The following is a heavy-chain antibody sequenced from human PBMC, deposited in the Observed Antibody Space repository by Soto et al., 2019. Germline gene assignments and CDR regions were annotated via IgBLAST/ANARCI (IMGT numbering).Heavy chain of an antibody. Sequence: QVQLVQSGPEVKKPGASVKVSCKTSGYIFTTYSIAWVRQAPGQGLEWMGWINTYNGNTHYTQKFQDRVTVTTDTSTATAYMELSSLTSDDTAVYFCARGPPTSDFWGQGTLITVSS. CDR1: GYIFTTYS. D-gene: IGHD2-2*01. J-gene: IGHJ4*02. CDR2: INTYNGNT. CDR3: ARGPPTSDF. V-gene: IGHV1-18*01.